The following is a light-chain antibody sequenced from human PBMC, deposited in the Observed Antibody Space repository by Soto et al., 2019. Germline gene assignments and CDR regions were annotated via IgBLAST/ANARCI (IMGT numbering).Light chain of an antibody. Sequence: QSALTQPASVSGSPGQSITISCTGTSSDVGSHNLVSWYQQHPGQAPKLMIYEVSKRPLGVSARFSASKSGNTASLTISGLQAEVKAAYHCCSYGGSRAVFGGGTQLTVL. V-gene: IGLV2-23*02. J-gene: IGLJ7*01. CDR2: EVS. CDR3: CSYGGSRAV. CDR1: SSDVGSHNL.